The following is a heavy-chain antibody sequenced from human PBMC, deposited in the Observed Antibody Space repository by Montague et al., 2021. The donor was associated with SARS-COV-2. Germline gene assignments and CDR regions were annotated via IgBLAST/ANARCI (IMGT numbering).Heavy chain of an antibody. J-gene: IGHJ4*02. CDR2: IDPSDSYT. CDR1: GYIFISHW. V-gene: IGHV5-10-1*01. CDR3: ARRGRPYSGYTTGYFDY. D-gene: IGHD5-12*01. Sequence: QSGAEVKKPGGSLRISCKVSGYIFISHWITWVRQMPGKGLEWMGRIDPSDSYTNYSPSFQGHVSISVDKSISTAYLQWGSLKASDTAMYYCARRGRPYSGYTTGYFDYWGQGTLVTVSS.